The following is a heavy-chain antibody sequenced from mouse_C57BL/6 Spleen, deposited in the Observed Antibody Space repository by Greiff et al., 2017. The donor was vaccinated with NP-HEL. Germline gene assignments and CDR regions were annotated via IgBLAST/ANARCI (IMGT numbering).Heavy chain of an antibody. CDR1: GYTFTGYW. V-gene: IGHV1-9*01. CDR3: ARSVYGYGCACCAY. Sequence: QVQLQQSGAELMKPGASVKLSCKATGYTFTGYWIEWVKQRPGHGLEWIGEILPGSGSTTYNEKFKGKATFTADKSSNTAYMERSSLTTDDSAIYYGARSVYGYGCACCAYWGQGTLVTVSA. CDR2: ILPGSGST. J-gene: IGHJ3*01. D-gene: IGHD2-2*01.